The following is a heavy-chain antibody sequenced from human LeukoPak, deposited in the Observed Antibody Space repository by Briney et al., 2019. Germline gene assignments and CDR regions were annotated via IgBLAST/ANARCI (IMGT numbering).Heavy chain of an antibody. V-gene: IGHV1-69*04. D-gene: IGHD3-22*01. CDR1: GGTFSSYA. CDR3: ARDGWYYYDSSGYPFDY. Sequence: ASVKVSCKASGGTFSSYAISWVRQAPGQGLEWMGRIIPILGIANYAQKFQGRVTITADKSTSTAYMELSSLRSEDTAVYYCARDGWYYYDSSGYPFDYWGQGTLVTVSS. J-gene: IGHJ4*02. CDR2: IIPILGIA.